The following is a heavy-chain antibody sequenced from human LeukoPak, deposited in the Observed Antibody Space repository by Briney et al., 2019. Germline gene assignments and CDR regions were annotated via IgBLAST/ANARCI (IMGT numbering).Heavy chain of an antibody. D-gene: IGHD3-9*01. CDR3: AGDSDIARFFI. Sequence: SETLSLTCTVSSDAIRIRTYFWGWIRQPPGKDLEWIGTFSFRAGTYYNPSLKSRVTMLLDTSENQFSLKLTSVTASDTAVYYCAGDSDIARFFIWGQGSLVTVSS. CDR2: FSFRAGT. CDR1: SDAIRIRTYF. J-gene: IGHJ4*02. V-gene: IGHV4-39*07.